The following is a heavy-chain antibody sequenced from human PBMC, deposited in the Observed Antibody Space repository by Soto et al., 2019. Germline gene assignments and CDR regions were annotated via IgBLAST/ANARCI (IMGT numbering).Heavy chain of an antibody. CDR2: ISDDGDKR. J-gene: IGHJ4*02. D-gene: IGHD1-26*01. V-gene: IGHV3-30*18. CDR1: GFTFSNYG. Sequence: GGSLRLSCVGSGFTFSNYGMHWVRQPPGKGLEWVALISDDGDKRYYADSVRGRLIISRDNSKDTLYLQMNSLGPDDTAVYFCAKARVRNVGANSSDYSGPATAGTVSS. CDR3: AKARVRNVGANSSDY.